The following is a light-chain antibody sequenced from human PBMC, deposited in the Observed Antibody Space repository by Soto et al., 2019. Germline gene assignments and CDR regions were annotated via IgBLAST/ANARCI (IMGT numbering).Light chain of an antibody. J-gene: IGLJ2*01. CDR3: SSYTSGSTLV. CDR1: GSDVGGYNY. V-gene: IGLV2-14*01. CDR2: DVS. Sequence: QSALTQPASVSGSPGQSITISCTGTGSDVGGYNYVSWYQQHPDKAPKLMIYDVSNRPSGVSNRFSGSKSGNTASLTISGLQAEDEADYYCSSYTSGSTLVFGGGTKVTVL.